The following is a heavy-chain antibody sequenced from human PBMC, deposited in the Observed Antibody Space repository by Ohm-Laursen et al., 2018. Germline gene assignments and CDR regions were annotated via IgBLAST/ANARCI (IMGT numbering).Heavy chain of an antibody. J-gene: IGHJ4*02. Sequence: SLRLSCTASGFTFSSYAMSWVRRAPGKGLEWVSGIGGSGDITYSADSVRGRFIISRDNSKNTLYLQMNSLRSEDTAVYYCATGYGDYPQIDYWGQGTLVTVSS. CDR3: ATGYGDYPQIDY. D-gene: IGHD4-17*01. CDR1: GFTFSSYA. V-gene: IGHV3-23*01. CDR2: IGGSGDIT.